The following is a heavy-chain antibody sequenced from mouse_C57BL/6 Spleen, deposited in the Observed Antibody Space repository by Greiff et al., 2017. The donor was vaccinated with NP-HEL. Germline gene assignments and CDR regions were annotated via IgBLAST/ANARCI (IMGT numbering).Heavy chain of an antibody. CDR2: INSDGSST. CDR3: AREGPYYGSSYGYFDV. J-gene: IGHJ1*03. V-gene: IGHV5-16*01. CDR1: GFTFSDYY. D-gene: IGHD1-1*01. Sequence: EVQLVESEGGLVQPGSSMKLSCTASGFTFSDYYMAWVRQVPEPGLEWVANINSDGSSTYYLDSLKSRFLISRANATNILYLQMSSLTSEDTATYYCAREGPYYGSSYGYFDVWGTGTTVTVSS.